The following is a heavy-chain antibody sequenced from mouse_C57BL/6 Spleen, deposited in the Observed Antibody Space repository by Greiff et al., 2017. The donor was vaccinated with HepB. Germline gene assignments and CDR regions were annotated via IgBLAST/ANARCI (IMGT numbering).Heavy chain of an antibody. J-gene: IGHJ4*01. CDR3: TRNSNTYYYAMDY. CDR1: GFTFSSYA. D-gene: IGHD2-5*01. CDR2: ISSGGDYI. V-gene: IGHV5-9-1*02. Sequence: EVQLVESGEGLVKPGGSLKLSCAASGFTFSSYAMSWVRQTPEKRLEWVAYISSGGDYIYYADTVKGRFTISRDNARNTRYLQMSSLKSEDTAMYYCTRNSNTYYYAMDYWCQGTSVTVSS.